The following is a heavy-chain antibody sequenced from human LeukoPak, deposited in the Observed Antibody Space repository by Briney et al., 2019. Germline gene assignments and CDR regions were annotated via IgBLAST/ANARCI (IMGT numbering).Heavy chain of an antibody. J-gene: IGHJ4*02. CDR2: IYSGGST. CDR1: GFTVSSNY. D-gene: IGHD3-22*01. V-gene: IGHV3-53*01. Sequence: PGGSLRLSCAASGFTVSSNYMSWVRQAPGKGLEWVSVIYSGGSTYYADSVKGRFTISRDNSKNTLYLQMNSLRAEDTAVYYCARMGYDSSGYYPFRFGYWGQGTLVTVSS. CDR3: ARMGYDSSGYYPFRFGY.